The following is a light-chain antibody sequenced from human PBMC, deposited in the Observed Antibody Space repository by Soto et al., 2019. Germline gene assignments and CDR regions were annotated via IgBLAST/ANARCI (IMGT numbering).Light chain of an antibody. V-gene: IGLV2-14*01. Sequence: QSALTRPASVSGSPGQSITISCAGSNSDIGSYKYVSWYQQHPGKAPKLIIYEVSNRPSGVSNRFTGSKSGNTASLTISGLQAEDEADYYCNSYTGSSPLYVFGTGTKLTVL. J-gene: IGLJ1*01. CDR3: NSYTGSSPLYV. CDR2: EVS. CDR1: NSDIGSYKY.